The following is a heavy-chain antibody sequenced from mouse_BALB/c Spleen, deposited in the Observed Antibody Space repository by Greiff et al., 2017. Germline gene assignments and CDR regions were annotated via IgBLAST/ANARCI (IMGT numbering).Heavy chain of an antibody. CDR1: GYNFTSYW. CDR2: IYPGSGST. J-gene: IGHJ2*01. Sequence: VQLQQSGAELVRPGTSVKVSCKASGYNFTSYWINWVKLRPGQGLEWIGDIYPGSGSTNYNEKFKSKATLTVDTSSSTAYMQLSSLASEDSALYYCARHGAYFDYWGQGTTLTVSS. CDR3: ARHGAYFDY. V-gene: IGHV1-55*01.